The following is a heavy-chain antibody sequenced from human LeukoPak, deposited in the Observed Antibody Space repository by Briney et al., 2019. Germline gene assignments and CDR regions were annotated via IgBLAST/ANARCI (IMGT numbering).Heavy chain of an antibody. Sequence: QPGGSLRLSCAASGFTFSNYWMSWVRQAPRKGLEWVANIKQDGSDKYYVDSVKGRFTISRDNAKNSLYLQMNSLRAEDTAVYYCASCAYWGDYYYYYYMDVWGKGTTVTVSS. V-gene: IGHV3-7*01. J-gene: IGHJ6*03. CDR2: IKQDGSDK. CDR1: GFTFSNYW. D-gene: IGHD3-16*01. CDR3: ASCAYWGDYYYYYYMDV.